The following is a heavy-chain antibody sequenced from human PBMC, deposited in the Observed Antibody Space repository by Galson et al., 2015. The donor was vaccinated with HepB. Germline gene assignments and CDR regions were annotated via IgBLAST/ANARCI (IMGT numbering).Heavy chain of an antibody. Sequence: LSLTCTVSGGSISSYYWSWIRQPPGKGLEWIGYIYYSGSTNYNPSLKSRVTISVDTSKNQFSLKLSSVTAADTAVYYCARANLQGHYFDYWGQGTLVTVSS. CDR2: IYYSGST. J-gene: IGHJ4*02. CDR1: GGSISSYY. CDR3: ARANLQGHYFDY. V-gene: IGHV4-59*01.